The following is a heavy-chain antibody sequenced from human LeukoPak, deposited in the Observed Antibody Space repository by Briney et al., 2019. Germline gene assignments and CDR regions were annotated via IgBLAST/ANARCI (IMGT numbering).Heavy chain of an antibody. CDR3: AKGHDYGDPWYFDY. J-gene: IGHJ4*02. CDR1: GFTFRSYG. CDR2: IPYDGTNK. D-gene: IGHD4-17*01. Sequence: PWGALRLSCAASGFTFRSYGMHWVRQAPGKGLEWVAFIPYDGTNKYYADSVKGRFTISRDNSKNTLYLQMNSLRAEDTAVYYCAKGHDYGDPWYFDYWGQGTLVTVSS. V-gene: IGHV3-30*02.